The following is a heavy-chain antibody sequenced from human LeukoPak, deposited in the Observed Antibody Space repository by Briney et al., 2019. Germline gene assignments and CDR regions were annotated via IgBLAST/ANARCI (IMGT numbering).Heavy chain of an antibody. CDR2: IDHSGST. Sequence: SETLSLTCGVSGGSFSGYYWAWIRQPPGKGLEWIGQIDHSGSTNYNPSLKSRVTISVDTSKNQFSLKLSSVTAADTAVYYCARDPGIQLWLPFDYWGQGTLVTVSS. CDR3: ARDPGIQLWLPFDY. D-gene: IGHD5-18*01. J-gene: IGHJ4*02. V-gene: IGHV4-34*01. CDR1: GGSFSGYY.